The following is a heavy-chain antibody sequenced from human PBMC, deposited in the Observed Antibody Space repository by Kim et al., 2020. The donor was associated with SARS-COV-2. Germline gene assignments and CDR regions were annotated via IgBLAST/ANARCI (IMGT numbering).Heavy chain of an antibody. CDR3: TRAGELYDFWSGYPSSIDY. J-gene: IGHJ4*02. Sequence: GGSLRLSCTASGFTFGDYAMSWFRQAPGKGLEWVGFIRSKAYGGTTEYAASVKGRFTISRDDSKSIAYLQMNSLKTEDTAVYYCTRAGELYDFWSGYPSSIDYWGQGTLVTVSS. CDR2: IRSKAYGGTT. CDR1: GFTFGDYA. D-gene: IGHD3-3*01. V-gene: IGHV3-49*03.